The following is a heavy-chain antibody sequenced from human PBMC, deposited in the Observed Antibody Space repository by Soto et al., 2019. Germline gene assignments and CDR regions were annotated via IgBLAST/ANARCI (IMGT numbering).Heavy chain of an antibody. CDR3: SRGRDGYIRGDD. V-gene: IGHV3-21*01. D-gene: IGHD5-12*01. Sequence: EVQLVESGGGLVKPGGSLRLSCAASGFTFSSYAMNWVRQAPGKGLEWVSSISSASSYIYYADSVKGRFTISRDNANNSLDLQMNSLRAEDTAVYYCSRGRDGYIRGDDWGQGTLVTVSS. CDR1: GFTFSSYA. CDR2: ISSASSYI. J-gene: IGHJ4*02.